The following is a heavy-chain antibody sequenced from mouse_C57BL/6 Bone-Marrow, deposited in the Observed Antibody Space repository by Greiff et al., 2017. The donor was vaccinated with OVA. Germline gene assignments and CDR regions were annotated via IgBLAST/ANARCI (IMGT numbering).Heavy chain of an antibody. CDR1: GFSLSTFGMG. CDR2: IWWDDDK. J-gene: IGHJ1*03. V-gene: IGHV8-8*01. CDR3: ARVPITTVVGDWYFDV. D-gene: IGHD1-1*01. Sequence: QVTLKVSGPGILQPSQTLSLTCSFSGFSLSTFGMGVGWIRQPSGKGLEWLAHIWWDDDKYYNPALKSRLTISKDTSKNQVFLKIANVDTADTATYYCARVPITTVVGDWYFDVWGTGTTVTVSS.